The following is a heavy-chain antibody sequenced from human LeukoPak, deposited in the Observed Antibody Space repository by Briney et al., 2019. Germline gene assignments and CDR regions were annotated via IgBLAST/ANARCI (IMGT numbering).Heavy chain of an antibody. J-gene: IGHJ4*02. D-gene: IGHD3-22*01. CDR3: ARRGGSGYYNLFDY. CDR2: IYYSGST. V-gene: IGHV4-39*07. CDR1: GGSISSSSYY. Sequence: SETLSLTCTVSGGSISSSSYYWGWIRQPPGKGLEWIGSIYYSGSTYYNPSLKSRVTISVDTSKNQFSLKPSSVTAADTAVYYCARRGGSGYYNLFDYWGQGTLVTVSS.